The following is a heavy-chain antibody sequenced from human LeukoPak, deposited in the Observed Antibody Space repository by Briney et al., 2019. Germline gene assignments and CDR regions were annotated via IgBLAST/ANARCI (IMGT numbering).Heavy chain of an antibody. J-gene: IGHJ4*02. Sequence: GGSLRLSCAASGFTFSSYGMHWVRQAPGKGLEWVVVISYDGSNKYYADSVKGRFTISRDNSKNTLYLQMNSLRAEDTAVYYCACGSCYSVWGQGTLVTVSS. CDR3: ACGSCYSV. CDR1: GFTFSSYG. CDR2: ISYDGSNK. V-gene: IGHV3-30*03. D-gene: IGHD2-15*01.